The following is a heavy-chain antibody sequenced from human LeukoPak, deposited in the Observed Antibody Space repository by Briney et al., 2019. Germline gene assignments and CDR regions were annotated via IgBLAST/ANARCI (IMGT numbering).Heavy chain of an antibody. J-gene: IGHJ4*02. CDR2: INPSGGST. Sequence: GVSVKVSCKASVYTFTRHYMHWVRQAPREPLEGTGIINPSGGSTSYAQKFQGRVTMTRDTSTSTVYMELSSLRSEDTAVYYCARAYGGTLKRFDYWGQGTLVTVSS. D-gene: IGHD4-23*01. CDR3: ARAYGGTLKRFDY. V-gene: IGHV1-46*01. CDR1: VYTFTRHY.